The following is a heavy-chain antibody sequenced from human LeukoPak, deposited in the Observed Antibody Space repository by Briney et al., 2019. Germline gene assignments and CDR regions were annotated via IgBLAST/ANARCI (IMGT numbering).Heavy chain of an antibody. D-gene: IGHD6-13*01. V-gene: IGHV1-18*01. J-gene: IGHJ3*02. CDR3: ARGADSSSWPRDDAFDI. CDR2: ISAYNGNT. CDR1: GYTFTSYG. Sequence: ASVKVSCKASGYTFTSYGISWVRRAPGQGLEWMGWISAYNGNTNYAQKLQGRVTMTTDTSTSTAYMELRSLRSDDTAVYYCARGADSSSWPRDDAFDIWGQGTMVTVSS.